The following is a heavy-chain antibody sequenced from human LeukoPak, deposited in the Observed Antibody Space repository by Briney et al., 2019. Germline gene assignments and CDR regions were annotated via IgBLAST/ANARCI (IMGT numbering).Heavy chain of an antibody. CDR1: GGTFSSYA. D-gene: IGHD3-22*01. V-gene: IGHV1-69*13. CDR3: ARGDIYYYDSSGRNFQH. J-gene: IGHJ1*01. CDR2: IIPIFGTA. Sequence: SVKVSCKASGGTFSSYAISWVRQAPGQGLEWMGGIIPIFGTATYAQKFQGRVTITADESTSTAYMELSSLRSEDTAVYYCARGDIYYYDSSGRNFQHWGQGTLVTVSS.